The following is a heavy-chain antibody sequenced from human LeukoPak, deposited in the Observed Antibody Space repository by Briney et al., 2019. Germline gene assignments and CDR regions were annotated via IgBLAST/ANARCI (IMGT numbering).Heavy chain of an antibody. J-gene: IGHJ4*02. CDR2: ISYDGSNK. D-gene: IGHD5-12*01. CDR3: ARDSTWLRHFDY. Sequence: GGSLRLSCAASGFSFSDYGMHWVRQAPGKGLEWVAVISYDGSNKDYVDSVKGRFTIYRDNSKNTLYLQTNSLRAADTAVYYCARDSTWLRHFDYWGQGTLVTVSS. CDR1: GFSFSDYG. V-gene: IGHV3-30-3*01.